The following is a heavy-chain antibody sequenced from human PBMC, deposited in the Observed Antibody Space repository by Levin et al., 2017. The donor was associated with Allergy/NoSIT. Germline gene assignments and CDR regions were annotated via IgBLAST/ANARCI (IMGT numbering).Heavy chain of an antibody. CDR2: IYYSGST. D-gene: IGHD4-17*01. CDR3: ARIPDYGDYIYYMDV. J-gene: IGHJ6*03. V-gene: IGHV4-59*08. CDR1: GGSISSYY. Sequence: SETLSLTCTVSGGSISSYYWSWIRQPPGKGLEWIGYIYYSGSTNYNPSLKSRVTISVDTSKNQFSLKLSSVTAADTAVYYCARIPDYGDYIYYMDVWGKGTTVTVSS.